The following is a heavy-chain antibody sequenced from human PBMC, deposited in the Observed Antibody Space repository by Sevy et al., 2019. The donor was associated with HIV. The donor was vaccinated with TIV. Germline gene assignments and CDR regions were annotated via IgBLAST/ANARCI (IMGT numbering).Heavy chain of an antibody. V-gene: IGHV1-2*02. J-gene: IGHJ4*02. CDR1: GYTFTDYY. Sequence: ASVKVSCKASGYTFTDYYMNWVRQASGQGLEWMGWINPNSGGTHFAQKFQGRVTMTRDTSTSTAYMELSSLRSDDTAVYYCARDAAGGSYLDFWGRGTLVTVSS. CDR2: INPNSGGT. D-gene: IGHD1-26*01. CDR3: ARDAAGGSYLDF.